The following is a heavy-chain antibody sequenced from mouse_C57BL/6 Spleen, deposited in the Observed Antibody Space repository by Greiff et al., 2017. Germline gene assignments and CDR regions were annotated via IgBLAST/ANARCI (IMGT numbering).Heavy chain of an antibody. CDR1: GYSITSGYD. V-gene: IGHV3-1*01. CDR3: ARGTYGHFDY. J-gene: IGHJ2*01. CDR2: ISYSGST. D-gene: IGHD1-1*01. Sequence: ESGPGMVKPSHSLSLTCTVTGYSITSGYDWHWIRHFPGNKLEWMGYISYSGSTNYNPSLKSRISITHDTSKNHFFLKLNSVTTEDTSTYYCARGTYGHFDYWGQGTTLTVSS.